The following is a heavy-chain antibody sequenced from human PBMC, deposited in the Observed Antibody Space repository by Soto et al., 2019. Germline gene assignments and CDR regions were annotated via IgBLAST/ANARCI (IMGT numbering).Heavy chain of an antibody. D-gene: IGHD6-19*01. CDR2: VYFSGST. CDR3: ARQEAVPGTPFDS. J-gene: IGHJ4*02. V-gene: IGHV4-59*01. Sequence: QERLQESGPGLVKPSETLSLTCSVSGGSINGYYWNWIRQPPGKGLAWLGNVYFSGSTHYNPSLEARLTIAGDTSNKQTSLKLTSVTAADTAVYYCARQEAVPGTPFDSWGQGALVSVSS. CDR1: GGSINGYY.